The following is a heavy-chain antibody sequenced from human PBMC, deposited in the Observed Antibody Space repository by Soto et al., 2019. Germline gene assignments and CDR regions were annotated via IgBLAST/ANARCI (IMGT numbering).Heavy chain of an antibody. CDR1: GFTFSSYA. V-gene: IGHV3-30-3*01. D-gene: IGHD3-3*01. CDR2: ISYDGSNK. J-gene: IGHJ6*02. CDR3: ARDGKITIFGVVISYYYYGMDV. Sequence: LRLSCAASGFTFSSYAMHWVRQAPGKGLEWVAVISYDGSNKYYADSVKGRFTISRDNSRNTLYLQMNSLRAEDTAVYYCARDGKITIFGVVISYYYYGMDVWGQGTTVTAP.